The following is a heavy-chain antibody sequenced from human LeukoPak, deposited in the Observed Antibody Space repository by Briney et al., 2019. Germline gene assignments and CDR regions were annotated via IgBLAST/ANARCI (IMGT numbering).Heavy chain of an antibody. V-gene: IGHV4-34*01. Sequence: PSETLSLTCAVYGGPFSGYYWSWIRQPPGKGLEWIGEINHSGSTNYNPSLKSRVTISVDTSKNQFSLKLSSVTAADTAVYYCARADSSSWYHSPYYYYGMDVWGQGTTVIVSS. J-gene: IGHJ6*02. CDR2: INHSGST. CDR3: ARADSSSWYHSPYYYYGMDV. CDR1: GGPFSGYY. D-gene: IGHD6-13*01.